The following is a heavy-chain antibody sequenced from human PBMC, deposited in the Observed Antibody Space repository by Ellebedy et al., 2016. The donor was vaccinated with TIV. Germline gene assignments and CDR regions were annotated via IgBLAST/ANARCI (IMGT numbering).Heavy chain of an antibody. J-gene: IGHJ4*02. CDR2: ITWNGRSK. D-gene: IGHD6-19*01. CDR3: AQDLLYRRVAGLVGY. CDR1: AFTFDGYG. Sequence: PGGSLRLSCAASAFTFDGYGTSWVRPVPGRGLEWVFGITWNGRSKGYADSVQGRFTISRDNAKKSLYLQMDRLRVEDTALYYCAQDLLYRRVAGLVGYWGQGTLVTVSS. V-gene: IGHV3-20*04.